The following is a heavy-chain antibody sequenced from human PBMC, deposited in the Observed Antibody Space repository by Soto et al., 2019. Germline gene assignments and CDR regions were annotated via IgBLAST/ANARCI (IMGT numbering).Heavy chain of an antibody. CDR1: GFTFSNNS. D-gene: IGHD6-19*01. Sequence: EVQLVESGGGLVQPGGSLRLSCAASGFTFSNNSMNWVRQAPGKGLEWVSYISSSTIYYADSVKGRFTISRDNAKSSLYLQMNSLRAEDTAVYYCARETQWLNWFDPWGQGTLVTVSS. V-gene: IGHV3-48*01. CDR3: ARETQWLNWFDP. CDR2: ISSSTI. J-gene: IGHJ5*02.